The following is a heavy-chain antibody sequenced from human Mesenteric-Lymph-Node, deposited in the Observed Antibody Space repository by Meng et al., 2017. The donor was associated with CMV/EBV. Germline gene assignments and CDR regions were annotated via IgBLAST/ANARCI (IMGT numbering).Heavy chain of an antibody. D-gene: IGHD5-18*01. J-gene: IGHJ4*02. CDR3: ARVARAWIQLLDY. Sequence: SETLSLTCTVSGGSISSSSYYWGWIRQPPGKGLEWIGSIYYSGSTYYNPSLKSRVTISVDTSKNQFSLKLSSVTAADTAVYYCARVARAWIQLLDYWGQGTLVTVSS. V-gene: IGHV4-39*07. CDR2: IYYSGST. CDR1: GGSISSSSYY.